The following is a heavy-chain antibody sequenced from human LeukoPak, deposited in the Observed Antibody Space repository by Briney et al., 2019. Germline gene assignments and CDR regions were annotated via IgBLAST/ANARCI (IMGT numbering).Heavy chain of an antibody. J-gene: IGHJ4*02. CDR3: AREVASGYCIDGVCPPFGY. CDR1: GYTFTGHY. Sequence: ASVKVSCKASGYTFTGHYMHWVRQAPGQGLEWMGWINPNSGGTNYAQKFQGRVTMTRDTSISTAYMELSRLRSDDTTVYYCAREVASGYCIDGVCPPFGYWGQGTLVTVSS. V-gene: IGHV1-2*02. CDR2: INPNSGGT. D-gene: IGHD2-8*01.